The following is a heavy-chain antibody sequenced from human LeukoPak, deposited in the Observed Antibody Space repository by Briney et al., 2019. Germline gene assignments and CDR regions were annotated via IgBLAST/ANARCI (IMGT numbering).Heavy chain of an antibody. CDR3: AKDTETSIAAHFDY. V-gene: IGHV3-9*01. J-gene: IGHJ4*02. D-gene: IGHD6-25*01. CDR1: GSTFDDYA. CDR2: ISWNSGSI. Sequence: PGGSLRLSCAASGSTFDDYAMHWVRQAPGRGLEWVSGISWNSGSIGYADSVKGRFTISRDNAKNSLYLQMNSLRAEDTALYYCAKDTETSIAAHFDYWGQGTLVTVSS.